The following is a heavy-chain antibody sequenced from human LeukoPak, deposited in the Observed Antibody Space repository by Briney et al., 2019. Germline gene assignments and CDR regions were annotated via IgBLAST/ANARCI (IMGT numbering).Heavy chain of an antibody. D-gene: IGHD3-3*01. CDR2: INSDGSST. Sequence: PGGSLRLSCAASAFTFSNYWMHWVRQAPGKGLVWVSRINSDGSSTSYADSVKGRFTISRDNAKNTLYLQMNSLRVEDTAVYYCARGFTIFGVVNDGFDIWGQGTTVTVSS. CDR1: AFTFSNYW. V-gene: IGHV3-74*01. CDR3: ARGFTIFGVVNDGFDI. J-gene: IGHJ3*02.